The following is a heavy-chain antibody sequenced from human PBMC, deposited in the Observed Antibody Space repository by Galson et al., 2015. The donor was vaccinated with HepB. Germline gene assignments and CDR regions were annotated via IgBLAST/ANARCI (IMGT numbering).Heavy chain of an antibody. CDR3: ARGQWYRGPPTAFDI. J-gene: IGHJ3*02. Sequence: SETLSLTCAVYGGSFSGYYWSWIRQPPGKGLEWLGEINHSGSTNYNPSLKSRVTISVDTSKNQFSLKLSSVTAADTAVYYCARGQWYRGPPTAFDIWGQGTMVTVSS. CDR2: INHSGST. D-gene: IGHD1-26*01. V-gene: IGHV4-34*01. CDR1: GGSFSGYY.